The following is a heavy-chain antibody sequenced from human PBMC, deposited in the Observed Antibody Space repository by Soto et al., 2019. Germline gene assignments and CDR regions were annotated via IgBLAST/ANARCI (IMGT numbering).Heavy chain of an antibody. D-gene: IGHD4-17*01. CDR1: GYTFTSYD. CDR3: ARELASRAVDY. Sequence: QVQLVQSGAEVKKPGASVKVSCKASGYTFTSYDINWVRQATGQGLEWMGWMNPNSGNTGYAQRFQGRVTMTTNTSISTAYMERSSLRSADTAGYYCARELASRAVDYWGQGTLVTVSS. CDR2: MNPNSGNT. J-gene: IGHJ4*02. V-gene: IGHV1-8*01.